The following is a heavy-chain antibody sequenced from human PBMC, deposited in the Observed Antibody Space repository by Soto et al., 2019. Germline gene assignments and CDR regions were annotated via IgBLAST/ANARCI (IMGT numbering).Heavy chain of an antibody. CDR1: GYTFTSYY. Sequence: GASVKVSCKASGYTFTSYYMHRVRQAPGQGLEWMGIINPSGGSTSYAQKFQGRVTMTRDTSTSTVYMELSSLRSEDTAVYYCARDRITIFGVVIPLSPDAFDIWGQGTMVTVSS. D-gene: IGHD3-3*01. V-gene: IGHV1-46*03. J-gene: IGHJ3*02. CDR3: ARDRITIFGVVIPLSPDAFDI. CDR2: INPSGGST.